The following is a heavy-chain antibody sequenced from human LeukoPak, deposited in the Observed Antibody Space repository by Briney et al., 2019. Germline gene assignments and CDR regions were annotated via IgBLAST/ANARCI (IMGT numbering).Heavy chain of an antibody. CDR3: ARNQGYDDYYYYGMDV. Sequence: PSETPSLTCAVYGGPFSGYYWSWIRQPPGKGLEWIGEINHSGSTNYNPSLKSRVTISVDTSKNQFSLKLSSVTAADTAVYYCARNQGYDDYYYYGMDVWGQGTTVTDSS. CDR1: GGPFSGYY. D-gene: IGHD3-22*01. CDR2: INHSGST. J-gene: IGHJ6*02. V-gene: IGHV4-34*01.